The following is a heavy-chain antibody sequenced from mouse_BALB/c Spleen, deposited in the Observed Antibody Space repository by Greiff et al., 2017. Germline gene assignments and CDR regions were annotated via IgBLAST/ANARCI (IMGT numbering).Heavy chain of an antibody. Sequence: EVKLVESGGGLVKPGGSLKLSCAASGFTFSSYAMSWVRQSPEKRLEWVAEISSGGSYTYYPDTVTGRFTISRDNAKNTLYLEMSSLRSEDTAMYYCARGGYGNYVDYFDYWGQGTTLTVSS. J-gene: IGHJ2*01. CDR2: ISSGGSYT. CDR3: ARGGYGNYVDYFDY. CDR1: GFTFSSYA. V-gene: IGHV5-9-4*01. D-gene: IGHD2-1*01.